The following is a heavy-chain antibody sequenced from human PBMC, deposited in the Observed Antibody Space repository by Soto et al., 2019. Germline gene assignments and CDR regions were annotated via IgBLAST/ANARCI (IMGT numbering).Heavy chain of an antibody. J-gene: IGHJ4*02. D-gene: IGHD3-3*01. Sequence: HPGGSLRLSCAASGFTFSSYAMSWVRQAPGKGLEWVSAISGSGGSTYYADSVKGRFTISRDNSKNTLYLQMNSLRAEDTAVYYCAKDRAIWYYDFWSQSWDFDYWGQGTLVTVSS. CDR3: AKDRAIWYYDFWSQSWDFDY. V-gene: IGHV3-23*01. CDR2: ISGSGGST. CDR1: GFTFSSYA.